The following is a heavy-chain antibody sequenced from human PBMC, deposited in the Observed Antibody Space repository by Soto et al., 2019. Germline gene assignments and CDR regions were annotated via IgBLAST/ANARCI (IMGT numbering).Heavy chain of an antibody. Sequence: SETLSLTCTVSGGSISSGDYYWSWIRQPPGKGLEWIGYIYYSGSTYYNPSLKSRVTISVDTSKNQFSLKLSSVTAADTAVYYCARTNYYGSGSYLDNDYWGQGTLVTVSS. CDR2: IYYSGST. J-gene: IGHJ4*02. V-gene: IGHV4-30-4*01. CDR1: GGSISSGDYY. D-gene: IGHD3-10*01. CDR3: ARTNYYGSGSYLDNDY.